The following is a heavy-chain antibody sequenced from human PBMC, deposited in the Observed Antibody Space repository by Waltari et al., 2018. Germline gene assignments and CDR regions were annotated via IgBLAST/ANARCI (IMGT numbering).Heavy chain of an antibody. D-gene: IGHD3-3*01. Sequence: ELQLVESGGGLVQPGGSLRLSCEGFGFTFGDYSMPWVRQGPGKGREWVCGISSNVDNLNYADSAKGRFTISRDNAKKSLYLEMKSLTIEDTALYYCVKDVNRVPAVGWSGAFDVWGQGTLVTVSS. CDR3: VKDVNRVPAVGWSGAFDV. V-gene: IGHV3-9*01. J-gene: IGHJ3*01. CDR1: GFTFGDYS. CDR2: ISSNVDNL.